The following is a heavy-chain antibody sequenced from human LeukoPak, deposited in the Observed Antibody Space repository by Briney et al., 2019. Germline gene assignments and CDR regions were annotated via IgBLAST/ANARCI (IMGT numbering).Heavy chain of an antibody. CDR2: IYYSGST. V-gene: IGHV4-30-4*08. Sequence: SQTLSLTGTGSGGSISSGDYYWRWIRQPPGKGVEWIVYIYYSGSTYYNPSRKSRVTISVDTSKNQFSLKLSSVTAADTAVYYCARRPYDSSGYYFHYFDYWGQGTLVTVSS. CDR3: ARRPYDSSGYYFHYFDY. D-gene: IGHD3-22*01. CDR1: GGSISSGDYY. J-gene: IGHJ4*02.